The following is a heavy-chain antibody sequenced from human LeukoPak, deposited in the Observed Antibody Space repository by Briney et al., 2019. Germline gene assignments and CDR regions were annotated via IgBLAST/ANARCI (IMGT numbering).Heavy chain of an antibody. V-gene: IGHV4-30-4*08. D-gene: IGHD4-11*01. J-gene: IGHJ5*02. CDR1: GGSLSSVDYY. CDR3: ARNLQYGVDAWWFDP. Sequence: PSQTLSLTCTVSGGSLSSVDYYWSWIRQPPGKGLEWIVYIYYSGSTYYNPSLKSRVTISVDTSKNQFSLKLSSVTAADTAVYYCARNLQYGVDAWWFDPWGQGTLVTVSS. CDR2: IYYSGST.